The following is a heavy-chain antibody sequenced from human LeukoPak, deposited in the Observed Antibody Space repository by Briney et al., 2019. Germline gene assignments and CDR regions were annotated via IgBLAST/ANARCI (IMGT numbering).Heavy chain of an antibody. D-gene: IGHD6-19*01. Sequence: PGGSLRLSCAASGFTFSSYGMSWVRQAPGMGLEWVSAIGGSGGSTYYADSVKGRFTISRDNSKNTLYLQMNSLRAEDTAVYYCATFQYSSGWHFDYWGQGTLVTVSS. V-gene: IGHV3-23*01. CDR1: GFTFSSYG. CDR3: ATFQYSSGWHFDY. CDR2: IGGSGGST. J-gene: IGHJ4*02.